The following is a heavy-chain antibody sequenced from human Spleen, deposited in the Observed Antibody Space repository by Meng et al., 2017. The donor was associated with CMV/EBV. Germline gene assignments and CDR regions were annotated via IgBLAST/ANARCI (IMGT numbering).Heavy chain of an antibody. D-gene: IGHD3-22*01. CDR3: ARDSELVPGYSNWFDP. CDR2: ISAYNGNT. CDR1: GSTFTSYG. V-gene: IGHV1-18*01. Sequence: SGSTFTSYGISWVRQAPGQGLEWMGWISAYNGNTNYAQKLQGRVTMTTDTSTSTAYMELRSLRSDDTAVYYCARDSELVPGYSNWFDPWGQGTLVTVSS. J-gene: IGHJ5*02.